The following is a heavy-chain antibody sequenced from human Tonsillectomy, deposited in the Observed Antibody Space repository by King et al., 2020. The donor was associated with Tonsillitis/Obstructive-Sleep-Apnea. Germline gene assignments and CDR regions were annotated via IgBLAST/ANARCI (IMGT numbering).Heavy chain of an antibody. CDR1: GFTFSNAW. V-gene: IGHV3-15*01. Sequence: VQLVESGGGLVKPGGSLRLSCAASGFTFSNAWMTWVRQAPGKGLEWVGRIKSKTDGGTTDYAAPVKGRFTIPRDDSKNTLYVQMNSLKTEDTAVYYCTTVYDILTGYYKSNAFDIWGQGTMVTVSS. D-gene: IGHD3-9*01. CDR2: IKSKTDGGTT. J-gene: IGHJ3*02. CDR3: TTVYDILTGYYKSNAFDI.